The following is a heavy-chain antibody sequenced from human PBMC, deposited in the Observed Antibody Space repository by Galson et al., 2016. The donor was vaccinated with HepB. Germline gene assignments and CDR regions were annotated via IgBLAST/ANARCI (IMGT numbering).Heavy chain of an antibody. D-gene: IGHD1-14*01. Sequence: TLSLTCHVSGGSITSGTYYWTWIRQHSDKGLEWIGYISNSGKTHYNPSLKSRITINPDTSKNQFSLHLNSVTPGDTAISFCARVYGINNNNGMDVWGRGTTVTVSS. J-gene: IGHJ6*02. CDR2: ISNSGKT. V-gene: IGHV4-31*03. CDR1: GGSITSGTYY. CDR3: ARVYGINNNNGMDV.